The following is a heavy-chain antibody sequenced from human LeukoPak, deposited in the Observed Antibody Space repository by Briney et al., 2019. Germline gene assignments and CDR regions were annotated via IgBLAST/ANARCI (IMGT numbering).Heavy chain of an antibody. D-gene: IGHD6-19*01. CDR3: ASLIAVAGSSLDY. CDR2: IGGGSSST. V-gene: IGHV3-23*01. CDR1: GFTFRNYA. J-gene: IGHJ4*02. Sequence: TGGSLRLSCAASGFTFRNYAMTWVRQAPGKGLEWVSTIGGGSSSTYYADSVKGRFTISRDNSKNTLSLQMNSLRAEDTAVYYCASLIAVAGSSLDYWGQGTLVTVSS.